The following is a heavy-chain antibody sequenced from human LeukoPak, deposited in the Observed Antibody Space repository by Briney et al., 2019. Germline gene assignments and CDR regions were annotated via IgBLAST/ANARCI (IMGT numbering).Heavy chain of an antibody. D-gene: IGHD3-10*01. CDR3: ARDLARFGEAQYYFDY. Sequence: ASVKVSCKASGYTFTGYYMHWVRQAPGQGLDGMGWINPNSGGTNSAQKVQGRVTITRDTSISTAYMELSRLRSDDTAVYYCARDLARFGEAQYYFDYWGQGALVTVSS. CDR1: GYTFTGYY. J-gene: IGHJ4*02. CDR2: INPNSGGT. V-gene: IGHV1-2*02.